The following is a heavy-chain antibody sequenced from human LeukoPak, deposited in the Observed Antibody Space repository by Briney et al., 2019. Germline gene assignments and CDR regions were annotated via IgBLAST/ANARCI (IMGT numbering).Heavy chain of an antibody. D-gene: IGHD5-12*01. CDR3: ARDRLYTGYDPVLDL. CDR2: IAFDGRRK. Sequence: GGSLRLSCAASGFTFAHYGVQWVRQAPGKGLEWVAAIAFDGRRKFYTNSVKGRFTNSRDNSNNILFLQMSDLRTEDTALYYCARDRLYTGYDPVLDLWGQGTPVTVSS. J-gene: IGHJ5*02. CDR1: GFTFAHYG. V-gene: IGHV3-30*03.